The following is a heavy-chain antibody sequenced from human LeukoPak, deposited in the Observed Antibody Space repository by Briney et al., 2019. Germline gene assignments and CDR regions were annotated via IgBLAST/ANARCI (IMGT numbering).Heavy chain of an antibody. D-gene: IGHD4-17*01. J-gene: IGHJ4*02. CDR1: GFTFSSYG. CDR2: INSDGSGI. CDR3: ARELRNPADPLDY. V-gene: IGHV3-74*01. Sequence: PGGSLRLSCAASGFTFSSYGMHWVRQAPGKGLVWVSRINSDGSGISYADSVKGRFTNSRDNAKNSLYLQMNSLRAEDTAVYYCARELRNPADPLDYWGQGTLVTVSS.